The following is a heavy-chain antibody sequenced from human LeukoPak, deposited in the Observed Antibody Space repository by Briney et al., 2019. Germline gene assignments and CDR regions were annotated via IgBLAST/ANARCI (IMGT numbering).Heavy chain of an antibody. V-gene: IGHV3-30*18. J-gene: IGHJ4*02. CDR3: AKGNDIGGYYYPHFDC. CDR2: ISSDGNNK. Sequence: PGGSLRLSCAASGFTFSSYGMHWVRQAPGKGLEWVAVISSDGNNKNYVDSVKGRFTFSRDNSKNTLYLQMNSLRAEDTAVYYCAKGNDIGGYYYPHFDCWGQGTLVTVSS. CDR1: GFTFSSYG. D-gene: IGHD3-22*01.